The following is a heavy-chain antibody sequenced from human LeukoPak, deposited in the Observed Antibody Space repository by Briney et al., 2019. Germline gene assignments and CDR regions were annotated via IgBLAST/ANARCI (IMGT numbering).Heavy chain of an antibody. CDR1: GGSISSSSYY. CDR2: IYYSGST. J-gene: IGHJ3*02. Sequence: SETLSLTCTVSGGSISSSSYYWGWIRQPPGKGLEWIGSIYYSGSTYYNPSLKSRVTISVDTSKNQFSLKLSSVTAADTAVYYCARQRQIGQYSSSSGGADAFDIWGQGTMVTVSS. D-gene: IGHD6-6*01. CDR3: ARQRQIGQYSSSSGGADAFDI. V-gene: IGHV4-39*01.